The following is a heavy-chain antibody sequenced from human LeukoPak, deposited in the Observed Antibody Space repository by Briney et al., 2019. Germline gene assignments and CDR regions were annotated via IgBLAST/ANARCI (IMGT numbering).Heavy chain of an antibody. D-gene: IGHD3-22*01. Sequence: SGGSLRLSCAASGFTFSSYSMNWVRQAPGKGLEWVSSISSSSRYIYYADSVKGRFTISRDNAKNSLYLQMNSLRAEDTAVYCCARNYYYDSSGYYPPHDYWGQGTLVTVSS. CDR1: GFTFSSYS. V-gene: IGHV3-21*01. J-gene: IGHJ4*02. CDR3: ARNYYYDSSGYYPPHDY. CDR2: ISSSSRYI.